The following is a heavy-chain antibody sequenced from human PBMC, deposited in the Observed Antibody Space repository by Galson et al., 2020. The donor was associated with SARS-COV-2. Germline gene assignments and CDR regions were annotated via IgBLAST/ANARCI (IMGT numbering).Heavy chain of an antibody. CDR1: GGTFSSYA. V-gene: IGHV1-69*13. D-gene: IGHD6-13*01. J-gene: IGHJ6*02. CDR2: IIPIFGTA. Sequence: SVKVSCKASGGTFSSYAISWVRQAPGQGLEWMGGIIPIFGTANYAQKFQGRVTITADESTSTAYMELSSLRSEDTAVYYCARCGYREGYYYYGMDVGGQGTTVTVSS. CDR3: ARCGYREGYYYYGMDV.